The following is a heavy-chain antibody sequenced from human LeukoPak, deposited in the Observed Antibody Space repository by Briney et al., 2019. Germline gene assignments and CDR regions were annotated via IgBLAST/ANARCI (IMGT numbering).Heavy chain of an antibody. V-gene: IGHV3-7*01. Sequence: PGGSLRLSCAASDFTFSSYWMTWVRQAPGEGLEWVANILPNGSEKYYLDSVKGRFTISRDNPTNSLYLQINSLRAEDTALYYCGRLARNAWYAVDYWGQGTLVTVSS. D-gene: IGHD6-19*01. CDR2: ILPNGSEK. CDR1: DFTFSSYW. CDR3: GRLARNAWYAVDY. J-gene: IGHJ4*02.